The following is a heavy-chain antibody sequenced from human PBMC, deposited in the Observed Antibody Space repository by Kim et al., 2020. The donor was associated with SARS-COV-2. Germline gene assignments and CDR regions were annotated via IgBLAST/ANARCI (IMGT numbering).Heavy chain of an antibody. CDR2: ISYDGSNK. CDR3: ARDQATVTHITNYYGMDV. V-gene: IGHV3-30-3*01. CDR1: GFTFSSYA. J-gene: IGHJ6*02. D-gene: IGHD4-17*01. Sequence: GGSLRLSCAASGFTFSSYAMHWVRQAPGKGLEWVAVISYDGSNKYYADSVKGRFTISRDNSKNTLYLQMNSLRAEDTAVYYCARDQATVTHITNYYGMDVWGQGTTVTVSS.